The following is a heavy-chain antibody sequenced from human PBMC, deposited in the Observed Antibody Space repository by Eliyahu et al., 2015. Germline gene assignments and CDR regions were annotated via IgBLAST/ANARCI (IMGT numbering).Heavy chain of an antibody. CDR3: ARDVWYHPPEGGWFDP. V-gene: IGHV1-2*02. D-gene: IGHD6-13*01. Sequence: QVQLLQSGAEVREPGASVLLSCKTSGYPFTAHYIXWVRQAPGQGLEWMGWINPNTGGTNSAQQFQARVTMTRDTSTATAYMELNRLRSDDTAVYFCARDVWYHPPEGGWFDPWGQGTVVTVSS. CDR1: GYPFTAHY. CDR2: INPNTGGT. J-gene: IGHJ5*02.